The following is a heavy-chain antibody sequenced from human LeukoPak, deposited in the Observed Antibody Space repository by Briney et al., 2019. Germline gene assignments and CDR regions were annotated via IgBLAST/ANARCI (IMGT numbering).Heavy chain of an antibody. CDR3: ASKDGGGDGYNYVDY. Sequence: SETLSLTCTVSSGSITNNNYYWSWIRQPAGKGLEWIGRIYTSGTTNYNPSLKSRVTISADTSKNQFSLNLSSVTAADTAVYYCASKDGGGDGYNYVDYWGQGTLVTVSS. J-gene: IGHJ4*02. CDR1: SGSITNNNYY. CDR2: IYTSGTT. D-gene: IGHD5-24*01. V-gene: IGHV4-61*02.